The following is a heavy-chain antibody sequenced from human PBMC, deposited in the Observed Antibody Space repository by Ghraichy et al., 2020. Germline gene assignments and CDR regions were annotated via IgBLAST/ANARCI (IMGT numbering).Heavy chain of an antibody. D-gene: IGHD2-15*01. J-gene: IGHJ6*02. Sequence: GGSLRLSCAVSGSTINTYTLHWVRQAPGKGLEWVAAISSDGSNKDYADSVKGRFTISRDNSKNTLYLQMNSLRAEDTAVFYCARGGWDCSGGSCYSVRGDYYYGMDVWGQGTTVTVSS. CDR3: ARGGWDCSGGSCYSVRGDYYYGMDV. CDR2: ISSDGSNK. V-gene: IGHV3-30*04. CDR1: GSTINTYT.